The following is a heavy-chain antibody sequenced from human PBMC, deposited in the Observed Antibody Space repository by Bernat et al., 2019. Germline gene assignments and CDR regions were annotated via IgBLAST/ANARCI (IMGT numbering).Heavy chain of an antibody. CDR2: IYCGGST. CDR3: ARDPAVAGTFDY. J-gene: IGHJ4*02. Sequence: EVQLVESGGGLIQPGGSLRLSCPASGFTVSSNYMGWVRQAPGKGLEWVATIYCGGSTYYADSVKGRFTISRDNSKNTVHLQMNSLRAEDTAVYYCARDPAVAGTFDYWGQGTLVTVSS. V-gene: IGHV3-53*01. D-gene: IGHD6-19*01. CDR1: GFTVSSNY.